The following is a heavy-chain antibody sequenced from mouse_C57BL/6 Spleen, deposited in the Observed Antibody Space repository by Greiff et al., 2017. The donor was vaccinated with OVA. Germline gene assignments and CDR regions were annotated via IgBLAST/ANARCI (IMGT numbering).Heavy chain of an antibody. Sequence: VQLQQPGAELVKPGASVKLSCKASGYTFTSYWMQWVKQRPGQGLEWIGEIDPSDSYTNYNQKFKGKATLTVDTSSSTAYMQLSSLTSEDSAVYYCARGDKLGLDYWGQGTTLTVSS. CDR2: IDPSDSYT. J-gene: IGHJ2*01. CDR3: ARGDKLGLDY. CDR1: GYTFTSYW. D-gene: IGHD4-1*01. V-gene: IGHV1-50*01.